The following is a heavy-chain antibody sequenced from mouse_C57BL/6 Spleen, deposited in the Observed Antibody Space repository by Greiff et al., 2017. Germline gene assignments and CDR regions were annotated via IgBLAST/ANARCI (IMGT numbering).Heavy chain of an antibody. CDR2: INPSNGGT. CDR1: GYTFTSSW. V-gene: IGHV1-53*01. J-gene: IGHJ2*01. Sequence: QVQLKESGPELVKPGASVKLSCKASGYTFTSSWMHWVRQRPGQGLEWIGNINPSNGGTNYHEKFKSKATLAGDKSSSTPYMQLSSLTTEDTAVYCGARGGDCDYWGQGTTLTVSS. CDR3: ARGGDCDY.